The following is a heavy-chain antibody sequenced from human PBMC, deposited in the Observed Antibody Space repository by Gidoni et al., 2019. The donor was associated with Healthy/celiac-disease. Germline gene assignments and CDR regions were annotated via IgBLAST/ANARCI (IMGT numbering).Heavy chain of an antibody. CDR2: ISAYNGNT. V-gene: IGHV1-18*01. J-gene: IGHJ4*02. Sequence: QVQLVQSGAEVKKPGASVKVACKASGYTFTSDGISWVRQAPGQGLEWMGWISAYNGNTNYAQKLQGRVPMPTDTSTSTAYMELRSLRSDDTAVYYCARGQLEWFGEGNSFDYWGQGTLVTVSS. D-gene: IGHD3-10*01. CDR1: GYTFTSDG. CDR3: ARGQLEWFGEGNSFDY.